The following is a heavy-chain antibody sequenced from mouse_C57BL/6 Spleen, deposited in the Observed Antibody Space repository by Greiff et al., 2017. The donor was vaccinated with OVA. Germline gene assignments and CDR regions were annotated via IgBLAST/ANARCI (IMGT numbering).Heavy chain of an antibody. CDR1: GYTFTSYW. J-gene: IGHJ3*01. Sequence: QVQLQQPGAELVRPGSSVKLSCKASGYTFTSYWMHWVKQRPIQGLEWIGNIDPSDSETHYNRKFKDKATLTVDKSSSTAYMQLSSLTSEDSAVYYCARRSSPGTPFAYWGQGTLVTVSA. CDR2: IDPSDSET. V-gene: IGHV1-52*01. CDR3: ARRSSPGTPFAY. D-gene: IGHD4-1*01.